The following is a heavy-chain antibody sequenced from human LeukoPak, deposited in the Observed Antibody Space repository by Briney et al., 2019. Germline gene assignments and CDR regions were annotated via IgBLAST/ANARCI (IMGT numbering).Heavy chain of an antibody. CDR1: GGSFSGYY. CDR3: ARRVVVIRRFDY. CDR2: INHSGST. J-gene: IGHJ4*02. V-gene: IGHV4-34*01. D-gene: IGHD3-22*01. Sequence: PSETLSLTCAVYGGSFSGYYWSWIRQPPGKGLEWIGEINHSGSTNYNPSLKSRVTISVDTSKNQFSLKLSSVTAADTAVYYCARRVVVIRRFDYWGQGTLVTVSS.